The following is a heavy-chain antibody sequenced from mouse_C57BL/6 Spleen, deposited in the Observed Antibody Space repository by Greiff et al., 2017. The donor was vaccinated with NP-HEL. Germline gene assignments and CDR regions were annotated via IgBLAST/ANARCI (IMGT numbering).Heavy chain of an antibody. J-gene: IGHJ2*01. D-gene: IGHD2-1*01. V-gene: IGHV5-16*01. CDR3: ARGSFIYYGNYLDY. CDR1: GFTFSDYY. CDR2: INYDGSST. Sequence: EVMLVESEGGLVQPGSSMKLSCTASGFTFSDYYMAWVRQVPEKGLEWVANINYDGSSTYYLDSLKSRFIISRDNAKNILYLQMSSLKSEDTATYYCARGSFIYYGNYLDYWGQGTTLTVSS.